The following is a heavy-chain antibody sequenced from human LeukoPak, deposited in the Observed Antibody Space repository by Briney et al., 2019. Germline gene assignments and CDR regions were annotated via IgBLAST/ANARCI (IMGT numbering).Heavy chain of an antibody. J-gene: IGHJ5*02. D-gene: IGHD3-10*01. V-gene: IGHV3-15*01. CDR3: TTVGVYYYDH. CDR1: GLTFSSAW. Sequence: PGGSLRLSCAASGLTFSSAWMSWVRLAPGRGLEWVGRIRSRAYGGTTDYPERVKGRFIISRDDADNTVYLQRDSLKTEDTGDYYCTTVGVYYYDHWGKGTRVTVSS. CDR2: IRSRAYGGTT.